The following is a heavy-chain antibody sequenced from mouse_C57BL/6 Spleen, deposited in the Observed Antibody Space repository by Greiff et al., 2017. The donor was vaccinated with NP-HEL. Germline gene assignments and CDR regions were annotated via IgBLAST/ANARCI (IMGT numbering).Heavy chain of an antibody. CDR3: ARTGTWDY. D-gene: IGHD4-1*01. J-gene: IGHJ2*01. CDR2: IYPGDGDT. Sequence: VQLQQSGPELVKPGASVKISCKASGYAFSSSWMNWVKQRPGKGLEWIGRIYPGDGDTNYNGKFKGKATLTADKSSSTAYMQLSSLTSEDSAVYFCARTGTWDYWGKGTTLTVSS. CDR1: GYAFSSSW. V-gene: IGHV1-82*01.